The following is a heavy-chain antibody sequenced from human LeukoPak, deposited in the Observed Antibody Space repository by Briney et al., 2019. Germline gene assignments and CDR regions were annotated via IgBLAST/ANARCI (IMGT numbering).Heavy chain of an antibody. CDR3: ARAAVAGYFDY. Sequence: GGSLRLSCAASGFTFSSYSMSWVRQAPGKGLEWVSSISSSSSYIYYADSVKGRFTISRDNAKNSLYLQMNSLRAEDTAVYYCARAAVAGYFDYWGQGTLVTVSS. V-gene: IGHV3-21*01. D-gene: IGHD6-19*01. J-gene: IGHJ4*02. CDR2: ISSSSSYI. CDR1: GFTFSSYS.